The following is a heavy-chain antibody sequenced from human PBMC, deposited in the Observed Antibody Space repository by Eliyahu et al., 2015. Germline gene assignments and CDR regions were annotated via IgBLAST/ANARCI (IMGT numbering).Heavy chain of an antibody. CDR1: GGSFSDYY. CDR2: INHSGDT. Sequence: QVQLQQWGAGLLKPSETLSLTCAVYGGSFSDYYWSWIRQSPGKGLEWIGEINHSGDTNYNPSLKSRVTISIDTSENQFSLKLTSVTAADTAIYYCASEAVNPKYYGRDVWGQGTTVSVSS. D-gene: IGHD4-17*01. V-gene: IGHV4-34*01. CDR3: ASEAVNPKYYGRDV. J-gene: IGHJ6*02.